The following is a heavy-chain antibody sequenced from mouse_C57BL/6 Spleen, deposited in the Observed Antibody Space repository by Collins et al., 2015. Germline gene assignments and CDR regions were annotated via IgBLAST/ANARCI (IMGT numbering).Heavy chain of an antibody. J-gene: IGHJ4*01. CDR1: GFNXKNTY. V-gene: IGHV14-3*01. D-gene: IGHD1-1*01. Sequence: EVQLQQSVAELVRPGASVKLSCTASGFNXKNTYMHWVKQRPEQGLEWIGRIDPANGNTKYAPKFQGKATITADTSSNTAYLQLSSLTSEDTAIYYCASRSDYAMDYWGQGTSVTVSS. CDR3: ASRSDYAMDY. CDR2: IDPANGNT.